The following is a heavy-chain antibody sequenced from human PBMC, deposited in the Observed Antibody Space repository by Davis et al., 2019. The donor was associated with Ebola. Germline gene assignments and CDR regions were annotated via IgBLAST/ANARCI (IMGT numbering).Heavy chain of an antibody. V-gene: IGHV3-74*01. J-gene: IGHJ6*02. CDR2: INSDGSST. CDR1: GFTFSSYW. CDR3: ARVFTYYDFWSGYYMVVGYGMDV. Sequence: HTGGSLRLSCAASGFTFSSYWMHWVRQAPGKGLVWVSRINSDGSSTSYADSVKGRFTISRDNAKNSLYLQMNSLRAEDTAVYYCARVFTYYDFWSGYYMVVGYGMDVWGQGTTVTVSS. D-gene: IGHD3-3*01.